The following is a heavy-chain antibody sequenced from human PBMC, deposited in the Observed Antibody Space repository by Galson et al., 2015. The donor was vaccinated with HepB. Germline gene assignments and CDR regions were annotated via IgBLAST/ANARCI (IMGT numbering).Heavy chain of an antibody. Sequence: SETLSLTCTVSGASISDFYWNWIRQPPGKGLEWIGNLQNSGTTNYNPSLKSRVIMSVDTSKNQFSLNLTSVTAADTAVYYCARRGFLDYWGQGALVTVSS. V-gene: IGHV4-59*08. CDR3: ARRGFLDY. J-gene: IGHJ4*02. CDR1: GASISDFY. CDR2: LQNSGTT.